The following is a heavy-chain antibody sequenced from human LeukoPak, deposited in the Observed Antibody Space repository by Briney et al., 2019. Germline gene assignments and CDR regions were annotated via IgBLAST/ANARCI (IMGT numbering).Heavy chain of an antibody. V-gene: IGHV3-48*04. CDR1: GFTFSDYS. CDR2: ISFSVNTK. CDR3: ARGAYSSGWAYFDY. D-gene: IGHD6-19*01. Sequence: GGSLRLSCAASGFTFSDYSMNWVRQAPGKGLEWVSYISFSVNTKYYGDSVKGRFTISRDNAKNSLYLHMDSLRAEDTAVYYCARGAYSSGWAYFDYWGQGTLVTVSS. J-gene: IGHJ4*02.